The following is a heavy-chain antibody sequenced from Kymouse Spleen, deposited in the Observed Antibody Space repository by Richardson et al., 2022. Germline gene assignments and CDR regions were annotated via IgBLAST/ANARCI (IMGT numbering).Heavy chain of an antibody. CDR2: IWYDGSNK. D-gene: IGHD6-13*01. V-gene: IGHV3-33*01. CDR3: ARNREQQLPYYGMDV. Sequence: QVQLVESGGGVVQPGRSLRLSCAASGFTFSSYGMHWVRQAPGKGLEWVAVIWYDGSNKYYADSVKGRFTISRDNSKNTLYLQMNSLRAEDTAVYYCARNREQQLPYYGMDVWGQGTTVTVSS. J-gene: IGHJ6*02. CDR1: GFTFSSYG.